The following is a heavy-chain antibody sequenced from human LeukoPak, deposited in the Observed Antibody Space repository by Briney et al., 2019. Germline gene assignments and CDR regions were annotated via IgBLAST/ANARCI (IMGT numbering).Heavy chain of an antibody. V-gene: IGHV4-59*01. CDR1: GGSISSYY. CDR3: ARLFWGTHLYDFWSGHYYYMDV. J-gene: IGHJ6*03. D-gene: IGHD3-3*01. CDR2: IYYSGST. Sequence: SETLSLTCTVSGGSISSYYWSWIRQPPGKGLEWIGYIYYSGSTNYNPSLKSRVTISVDTSKNQFSLKLSSVTAADTAVYCCARLFWGTHLYDFWSGHYYYMDVWGKGTTVTVSS.